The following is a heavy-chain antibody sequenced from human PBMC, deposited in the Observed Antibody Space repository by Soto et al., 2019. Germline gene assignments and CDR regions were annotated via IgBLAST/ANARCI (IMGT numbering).Heavy chain of an antibody. CDR1: GFTFSHYG. V-gene: IGHV3-30*18. CDR2: ISFDGSIK. Sequence: QVQLVESGGGVVQPGRSLRLSCAASGFTFSHYGMEWVRQAPGKGLEWVASISFDGSIKHYSDSVQGRFSISRDNYRGTLSLQINSLGAEDTDMYYCAKDDSEYSNYWSSFDYWGQGELVAVSS. CDR3: AKDDSEYSNYWSSFDY. D-gene: IGHD4-4*01. J-gene: IGHJ4*01.